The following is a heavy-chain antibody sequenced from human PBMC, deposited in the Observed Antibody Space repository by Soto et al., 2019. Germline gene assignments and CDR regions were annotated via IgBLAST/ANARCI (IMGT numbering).Heavy chain of an antibody. CDR2: VNPSGGHT. D-gene: IGHD2-21*02. CDR1: GDTFTDYY. CDR3: ARGGHVVVVPAALDY. Sequence: QVQLMQSGAEVKKPGASVKVSCKASGDTFTDYYIHWVRQAPGQGLEWMGTVNPSGGHTTYAQHFLGSVNITRDTSTSTLYMELTSLTSDDTAIYYCARGGHVVVVPAALDYWGQGTLVTVSS. V-gene: IGHV1-46*01. J-gene: IGHJ4*02.